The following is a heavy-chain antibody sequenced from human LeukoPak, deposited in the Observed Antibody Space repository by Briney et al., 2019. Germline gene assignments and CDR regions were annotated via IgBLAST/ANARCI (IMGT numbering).Heavy chain of an antibody. V-gene: IGHV3-7*03. D-gene: IGHD2-15*01. Sequence: PGGSLRLSCAVCGFTSSRYWMSWVRQAPGKGREGVANIKQDGREKYYVDSVKGRFTISRDNANNSLYLQMNSLRAEDTAVYYCARAPYCIGGSSRFDYWGQGTLVTVSS. CDR1: GFTSSRYW. CDR3: ARAPYCIGGSSRFDY. CDR2: IKQDGREK. J-gene: IGHJ4*02.